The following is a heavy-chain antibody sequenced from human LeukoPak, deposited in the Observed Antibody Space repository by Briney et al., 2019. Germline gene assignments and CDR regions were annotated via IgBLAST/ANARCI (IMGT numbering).Heavy chain of an antibody. D-gene: IGHD1-26*01. CDR1: GGSISSGGYS. CDR2: IYHSGST. CDR3: ARSGIVGTNSDY. Sequence: SETLSLTCAVSGGSISSGGYSWSWIRQPPGKGLEWIGYIYHSGSTYYNPSLKSRVTISVDRSKNQFSLKLSSVTAADTAVYYCARSGIVGTNSDYWGQGTLVTVSS. V-gene: IGHV4-30-2*01. J-gene: IGHJ4*02.